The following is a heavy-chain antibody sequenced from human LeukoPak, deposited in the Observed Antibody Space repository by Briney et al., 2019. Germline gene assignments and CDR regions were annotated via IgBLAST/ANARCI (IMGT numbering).Heavy chain of an antibody. Sequence: PSETLSLTCTVSGGSISSSSYYWGWIRQPPGKGLEWIGSLYYSGSTYYNPSLKSRVTISVDTSKNHFSLKLSSVTAADTAVYYFARREALTYYYGSGRGFDSWGQGTLVTVSS. CDR1: GGSISSSSYY. CDR2: LYYSGST. V-gene: IGHV4-39*02. D-gene: IGHD3-10*01. J-gene: IGHJ5*01. CDR3: ARREALTYYYGSGRGFDS.